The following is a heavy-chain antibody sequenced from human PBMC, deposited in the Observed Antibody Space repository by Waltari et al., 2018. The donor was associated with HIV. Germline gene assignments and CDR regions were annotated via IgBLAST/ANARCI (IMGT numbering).Heavy chain of an antibody. D-gene: IGHD3-3*01. CDR1: GFTFSSYW. Sequence: EVQLVESGGGLVQPGGSLRLSCAASGFTFSSYWMHWVRQAPGKGLVWVSRINRDGSSTSYADSVKGRFTISRDNAKNTLYLQMNSLRAEDTAVYYCASGPTIFGVVTDYGMDVWGQGTTVTVSS. J-gene: IGHJ6*02. CDR3: ASGPTIFGVVTDYGMDV. CDR2: INRDGSST. V-gene: IGHV3-74*01.